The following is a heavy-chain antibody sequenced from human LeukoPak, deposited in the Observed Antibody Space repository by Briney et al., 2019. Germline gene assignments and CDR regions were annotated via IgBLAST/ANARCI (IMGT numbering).Heavy chain of an antibody. Sequence: ASVRVSCKASGYTFTGYYMHWVRQARGQGVEGRGWINPNSGGTNYAQKFQGSVTMTKDTSISTAYMELSRLRSDDTAVYYCARGQSTEWFDPWGQGTLVTVSS. CDR2: INPNSGGT. V-gene: IGHV1-2*02. CDR3: ARGQSTEWFDP. CDR1: GYTFTGYY. J-gene: IGHJ5*02.